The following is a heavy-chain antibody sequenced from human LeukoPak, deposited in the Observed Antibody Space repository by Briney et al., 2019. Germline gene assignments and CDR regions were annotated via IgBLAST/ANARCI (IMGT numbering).Heavy chain of an antibody. CDR2: INHSGST. V-gene: IGHV4-34*01. CDR1: GGSFSGYY. D-gene: IGHD1-26*01. Sequence: SETLSLTCAVYGGSFSGYYWSWIRQPPGKGLEWIGEINHSGSTNYNPSLKSRVTISVDTSKNQFSLKLSSVTAADTAVYYCASEWGLNIDYWGQGTLVTVSS. J-gene: IGHJ4*02. CDR3: ASEWGLNIDY.